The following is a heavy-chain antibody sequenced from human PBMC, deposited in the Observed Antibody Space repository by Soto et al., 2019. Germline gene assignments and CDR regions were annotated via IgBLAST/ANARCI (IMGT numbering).Heavy chain of an antibody. CDR2: ISSSSSYI. CDR1: GFTFSSYS. V-gene: IGHV3-21*01. D-gene: IGHD2-15*01. Sequence: EVQLVESGGGLVRPGGSLRLSCAASGFTFSSYSMNWVRQAPGKGLEWVSSISSSSSYIYYADSVKGRFTISRDNAKNSPYLQMNSLRAEDTAVYYCARDPDVVSWFDPWGQGTLVTVSS. J-gene: IGHJ5*02. CDR3: ARDPDVVSWFDP.